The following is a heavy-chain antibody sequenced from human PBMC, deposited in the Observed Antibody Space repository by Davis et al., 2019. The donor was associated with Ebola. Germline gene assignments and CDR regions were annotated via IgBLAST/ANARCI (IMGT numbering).Heavy chain of an antibody. Sequence: MPGGSLRLSCAVYGGSFSGYYWSCIRQPPGKGLEWIGEINHSGSTNYNPSLKSRVTISVDTSKNQFSLKLSSVTAADTAVYYCARVGYGSGSSTFDYWGQGTLVTVSS. CDR1: GGSFSGYY. CDR2: INHSGST. V-gene: IGHV4-34*01. CDR3: ARVGYGSGSSTFDY. D-gene: IGHD3-10*01. J-gene: IGHJ4*02.